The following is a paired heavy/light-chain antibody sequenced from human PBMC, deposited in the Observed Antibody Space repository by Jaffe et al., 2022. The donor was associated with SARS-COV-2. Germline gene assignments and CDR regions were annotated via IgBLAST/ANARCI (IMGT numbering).Light chain of an antibody. V-gene: IGLV2-23*01. CDR3: CSYVGSSNVV. CDR1: SSDVGSYNP. CDR2: EGS. J-gene: IGLJ2*01. Sequence: QSALTQPASVSGSPGQSITISCTGTSSDVGSYNPVSWYQQHPGKAPKLMIYEGSKRPSGVSNRFSGSKSGNTASLTISGLQAEDEADYYCCSYVGSSNVVFGGGTKLTVL.
Heavy chain of an antibody. Sequence: EVQLVESGGGLVQPGRSLRLSCAASGFTFDDFAMHWVRQAPGKGLEWVSSISWNRGTIGYADSVKGRFTISRDNAKNSLYLQMNSLRPEDTAFYYCAKDIWGRSAFVAVDVWGQGTMVTVSS. J-gene: IGHJ3*01. CDR2: ISWNRGTI. CDR1: GFTFDDFA. V-gene: IGHV3-9*01. CDR3: AKDIWGRSAFVAVDV. D-gene: IGHD3-16*01.